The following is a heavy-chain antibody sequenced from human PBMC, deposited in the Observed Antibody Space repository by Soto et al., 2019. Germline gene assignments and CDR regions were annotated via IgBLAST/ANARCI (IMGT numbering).Heavy chain of an antibody. D-gene: IGHD6-6*01. CDR1: GFTFITYA. CDR2: IAYDGGSK. J-gene: IGHJ5*02. CDR3: ARDRTSSSNWFDP. Sequence: GGSLRLSCAASGFTFITYAMHWVRQAPGKGLEWVAVIAYDGGSKYYVDSVRGRFTISRDNSKNTQHLQMNSLRAEDTAIYYCARDRTSSSNWFDPWGQGTLVTVSS. V-gene: IGHV3-30*03.